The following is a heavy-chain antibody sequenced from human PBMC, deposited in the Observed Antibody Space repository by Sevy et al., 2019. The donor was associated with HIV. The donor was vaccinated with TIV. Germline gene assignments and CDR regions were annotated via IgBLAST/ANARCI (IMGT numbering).Heavy chain of an antibody. CDR1: GFTFDDYT. CDR2: IRSKAYGGTT. D-gene: IGHD1-26*01. V-gene: IGHV3-49*04. Sequence: GGSLRLSCRASGFTFDDYTMSWVRQAPGKGLEWVAFIRSKAYGGTTEYAASVKGGFTISRDESKSIAYLQMNSLKTEETAVYYCTRVEGAADWGMDVWGQGTTVTVSS. J-gene: IGHJ6*02. CDR3: TRVEGAADWGMDV.